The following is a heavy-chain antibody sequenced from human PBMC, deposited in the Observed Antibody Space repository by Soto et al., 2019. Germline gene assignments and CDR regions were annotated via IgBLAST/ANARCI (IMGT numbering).Heavy chain of an antibody. CDR1: GGTFSSYA. Sequence: SVKVSCKASGGTFSSYAISWVRQAPGQGLEWMGGIIPIFGTANYAQKFQGRVTITADESTSTAYMELSSLRSEDTAEYYCGRDRIFCSSTSCYAEGYYYYGMDVWGQGTTVTVSS. J-gene: IGHJ6*02. D-gene: IGHD2-2*01. CDR3: GRDRIFCSSTSCYAEGYYYYGMDV. V-gene: IGHV1-69*13. CDR2: IIPIFGTA.